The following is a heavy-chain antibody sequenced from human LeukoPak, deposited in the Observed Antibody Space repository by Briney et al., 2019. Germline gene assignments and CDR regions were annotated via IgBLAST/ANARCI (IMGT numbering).Heavy chain of an antibody. J-gene: IGHJ5*02. CDR3: VREVWSHNCFDP. V-gene: IGHV4-61*02. D-gene: IGHD2-21*01. CDR1: GGSISSGSYY. Sequence: SETLSLTCTVSGGSISSGSYYWSWIRQPAGKGLEWIGRINSSRSTNYNPSLKSRVTISVDTSKNQFSLKLTSVTAADTALYYCVREVWSHNCFDPWGQGALVTVSS. CDR2: INSSRST.